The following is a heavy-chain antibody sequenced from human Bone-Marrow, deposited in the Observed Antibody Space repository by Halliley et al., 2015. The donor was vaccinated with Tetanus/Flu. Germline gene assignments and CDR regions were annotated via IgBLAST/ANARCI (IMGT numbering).Heavy chain of an antibody. CDR3: ARAGLEFSPAEFFQL. D-gene: IGHD3-16*01. CDR2: IYYSGST. J-gene: IGHJ1*01. V-gene: IGHV4-31*02. CDR1: GGSISSGNYF. Sequence: LRLSCTVSGGSISSGNYFWSWIRQHPGKGLEWIGFIYYSGSTYYNPSLKSRVTISVDTSKNQFSLMLSSVTAADTAVYYCARAGLEFSPAEFFQLWGQGTLVTVSS.